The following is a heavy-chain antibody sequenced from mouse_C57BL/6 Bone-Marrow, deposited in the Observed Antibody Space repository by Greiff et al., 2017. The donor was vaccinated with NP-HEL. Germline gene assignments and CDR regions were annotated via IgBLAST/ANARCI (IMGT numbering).Heavy chain of an antibody. Sequence: EVMLVESGPGMVKPSQSLSLTCTVTGYSITSGYDWHWIRHFPGNKLEWMGYISYSGSTNYNPSLKSRISITHDTSKNHFFLKLNSVTTEDTATYYCARDYNGSSYWYFDVWGTGTTVTVSS. CDR3: ARDYNGSSYWYFDV. CDR1: GYSITSGYD. D-gene: IGHD1-1*01. CDR2: ISYSGST. V-gene: IGHV3-1*01. J-gene: IGHJ1*03.